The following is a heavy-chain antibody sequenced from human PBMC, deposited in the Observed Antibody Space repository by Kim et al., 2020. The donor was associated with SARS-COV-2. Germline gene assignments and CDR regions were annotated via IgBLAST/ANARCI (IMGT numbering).Heavy chain of an antibody. CDR2: ITIGGDK. J-gene: IGHJ4*02. Sequence: GGSLRLSCSASGLTFMAYTMSWVRLAPGRGLEWVSAITIGGDKYYAAAVRGRFTISRDNSQDTLYLQMSSLGAEDTAIYFCATSDPRGFSTGWYGALADWGQGTVVPVSS. D-gene: IGHD6-19*01. CDR3: ATSDPRGFSTGWYGALAD. CDR1: GLTFMAYT. V-gene: IGHV3-23*01.